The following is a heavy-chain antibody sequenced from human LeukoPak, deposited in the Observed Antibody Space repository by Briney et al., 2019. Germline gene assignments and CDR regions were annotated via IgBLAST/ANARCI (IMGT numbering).Heavy chain of an antibody. V-gene: IGHV3-21*01. CDR2: ISSSSYI. Sequence: GGSLRLSCAAAGFTFSSYSMNLVRQAPGKGLEWVSSISSSSYIYYADSVKGRFTISRDNAKNSLYLQMHSLRVGDTAVYYCARNQRAATEKNFQHWGQGTLVTVSS. J-gene: IGHJ1*01. CDR3: ARNQRAATEKNFQH. D-gene: IGHD4-17*01. CDR1: GFTFSSYS.